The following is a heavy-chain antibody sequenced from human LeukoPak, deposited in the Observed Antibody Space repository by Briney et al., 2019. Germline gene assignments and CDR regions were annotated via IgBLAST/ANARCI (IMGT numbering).Heavy chain of an antibody. CDR2: IYTSGST. CDR1: GGSISSYY. Sequence: SETLSLTCTVSGGSISSYYWSWIRQPAGKGLEWIGRIYTSGSTNHNPSLKSRVTMSVDTSKNQFSLKLSSVTAADTAVYYCARVDYDSSGYPFDYWGQGALVTVSS. CDR3: ARVDYDSSGYPFDY. J-gene: IGHJ4*02. V-gene: IGHV4-4*07. D-gene: IGHD3-22*01.